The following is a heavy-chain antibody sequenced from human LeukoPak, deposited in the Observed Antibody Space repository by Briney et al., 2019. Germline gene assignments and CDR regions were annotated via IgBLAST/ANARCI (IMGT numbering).Heavy chain of an antibody. Sequence: PGGSLRLSCAASGFTVSSNYMSWVRQAPGKGLGWVSVIYSGGSTYYADSVKGRFTISRDNSKNTLYLQMNSLRAEDTAVYYCARDLAYYDYVWGSYRTFDAFDIWGQGTMVTVSS. CDR1: GFTVSSNY. V-gene: IGHV3-53*05. J-gene: IGHJ3*02. D-gene: IGHD3-16*02. CDR3: ARDLAYYDYVWGSYRTFDAFDI. CDR2: IYSGGST.